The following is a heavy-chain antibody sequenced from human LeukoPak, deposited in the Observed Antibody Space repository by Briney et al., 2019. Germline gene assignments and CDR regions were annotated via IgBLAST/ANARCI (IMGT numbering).Heavy chain of an antibody. D-gene: IGHD6-13*01. J-gene: IGHJ4*02. CDR2: IYYSGST. V-gene: IGHV4-39*01. CDR3: ARQSIAAAGVPFDY. CDR1: GGSISSSSYY. Sequence: PSETLSLTCTVSGGSISSSSYYWGWLRQPPGKGLEWIGSIYYSGSTYYNPSLKSRVTISVDTSKNQFSLKLSSVTAADTAVYYCARQSIAAAGVPFDYWGQGTLVTVSS.